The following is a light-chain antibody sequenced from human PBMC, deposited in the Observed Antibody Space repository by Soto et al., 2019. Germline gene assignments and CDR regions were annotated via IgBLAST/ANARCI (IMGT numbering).Light chain of an antibody. CDR3: QQYNSYSGT. V-gene: IGKV1-5*03. CDR1: QGISSG. CDR2: KAS. Sequence: DIQMTQSPSTLSASVGDRVTITCRASQGISSGLAWYQQKPGKAPKLLIYKASSLESGVPSRYSGSGSGTEFTLTISSLQPDAFATDYCQQYNSYSGTFGQGTKVEIK. J-gene: IGKJ1*01.